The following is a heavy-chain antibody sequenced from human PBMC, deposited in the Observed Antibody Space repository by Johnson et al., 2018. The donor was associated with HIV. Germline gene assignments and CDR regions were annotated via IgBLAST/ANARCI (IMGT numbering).Heavy chain of an antibody. V-gene: IGHV3-7*01. CDR2: IKQDGSEK. D-gene: IGHD3-3*01. J-gene: IGHJ3*02. CDR1: GFTVSSNY. Sequence: VQLVESGGGLIQPGGSLRLSCAASGFTVSSNYMSWVRQAPGKGLEWVANIKQDGSEKYYVDSVKGRFTISRDNAKNSLYLQMNSLRAEDTAVYYCVKDRSEYYDYPSGYPVGAFDIWGQGTVVTVSS. CDR3: VKDRSEYYDYPSGYPVGAFDI.